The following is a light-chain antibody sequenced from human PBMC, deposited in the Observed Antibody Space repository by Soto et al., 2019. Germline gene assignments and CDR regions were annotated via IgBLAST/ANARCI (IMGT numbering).Light chain of an antibody. J-gene: IGLJ1*01. CDR1: SSDVGGYNY. V-gene: IGLV2-14*01. CDR3: SSYTSSSTYV. CDR2: EVS. Sequence: QSVLTQPASVSGSPGQSITISCTGTSSDVGGYNYVSWYQQHPGKAPKLMIYEVSNRPSGVSNRFSGSKSGNTASLTISGLQADDEADYYCSSYTSSSTYVFGTGTKLTV.